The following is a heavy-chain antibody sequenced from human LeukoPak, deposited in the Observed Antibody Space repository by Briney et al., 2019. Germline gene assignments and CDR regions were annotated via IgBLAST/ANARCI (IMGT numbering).Heavy chain of an antibody. CDR2: INPSSGAT. V-gene: IGHV1-46*01. Sequence: ASVKVSCKTSGYTFTSYYIHWVRQAPGQGLEWMGIINPSSGATNYAQKFQDRVTMTRDTSTSTVYMELSSQTSEDTAVYYCARATNFYYYYGMDVWGQGTRSPSP. J-gene: IGHJ6*02. CDR3: ARATNFYYYYGMDV. D-gene: IGHD1-26*01. CDR1: GYTFTSYY.